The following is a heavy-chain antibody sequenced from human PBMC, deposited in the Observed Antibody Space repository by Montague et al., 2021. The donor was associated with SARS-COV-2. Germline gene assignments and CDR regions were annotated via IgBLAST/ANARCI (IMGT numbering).Heavy chain of an antibody. V-gene: IGHV4-34*01. CDR2: INHSGGV. D-gene: IGHD3-3*01. Sequence: SETLSLTCTVHRGSFSGYYWTWIRQPPGKGLEWIGEINHSGGVNYNPSLKSRVTISVDTSKNHFSLRLTSVTAADTAVYFCARFWSGYVDMWSQGTLVTVSS. CDR3: ARFWSGYVDM. J-gene: IGHJ4*02. CDR1: RGSFSGYY.